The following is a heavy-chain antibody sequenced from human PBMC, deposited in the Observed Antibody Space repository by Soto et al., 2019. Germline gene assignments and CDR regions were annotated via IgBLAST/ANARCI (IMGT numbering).Heavy chain of an antibody. J-gene: IGHJ5*02. D-gene: IGHD2-2*01. CDR1: GFTFSSYA. CDR3: AKDPIPSTSCQYNWFDP. V-gene: IGHV3-23*01. Sequence: EVQLLESGGGLVQPGGSLRLSCAASGFTFSSYAMSWVRQAPGKGLEWVSAISGGGGNTYYADSVKGRFTISRDNYKTQLYLQMNILSAKDTAVYHCAKDPIPSTSCQYNWFDPWGQGTLVTVSS. CDR2: ISGGGGNT.